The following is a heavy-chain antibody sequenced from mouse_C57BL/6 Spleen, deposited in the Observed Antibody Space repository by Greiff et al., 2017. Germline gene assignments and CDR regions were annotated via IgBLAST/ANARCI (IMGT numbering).Heavy chain of an antibody. Sequence: EVKLMESGGGLVKPGGSLKLSCAASGFTFSSYAMSWVRQTPEKRLEWVATISDGGSYTYYPANVKGRFTISRDNAKNNLYLQMSHLKSEDTAMYYCARERVYFDYWGQGTTLTVSS. J-gene: IGHJ2*01. CDR1: GFTFSSYA. CDR2: ISDGGSYT. V-gene: IGHV5-4*01. CDR3: ARERVYFDY.